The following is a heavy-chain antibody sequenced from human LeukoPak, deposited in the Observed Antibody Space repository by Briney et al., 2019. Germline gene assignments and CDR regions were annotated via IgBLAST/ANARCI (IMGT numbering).Heavy chain of an antibody. V-gene: IGHV3-9*01. J-gene: IGHJ4*02. CDR3: ARFLAVAGDGFDY. Sequence: GGSLRLSCAASGFTFDDCAMHWVRQVPGKGLEWVATISRESAFIRYADSVKGRFTISRDNAKNSLYLQMNSLRAEGTAVYYCARFLAVAGDGFDYWGQGTLVTVSS. CDR2: ISRESAFI. CDR1: GFTFDDCA. D-gene: IGHD6-19*01.